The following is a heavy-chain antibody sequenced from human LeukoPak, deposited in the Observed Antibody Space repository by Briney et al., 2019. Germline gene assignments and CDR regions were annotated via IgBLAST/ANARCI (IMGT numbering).Heavy chain of an antibody. CDR2: INWNGGST. CDR1: GFTFDDYG. J-gene: IGHJ4*02. Sequence: GSLRLSCAASGFTFDDYGMSWVRQAPGKGLEWVSGINWNGGSTGYADSVKGRFTISRDNAKNSLYLQMNSLRAEDTALYYCARVGSSGWPSRRGVDYWGQGTLVTVSS. D-gene: IGHD6-19*01. V-gene: IGHV3-20*04. CDR3: ARVGSSGWPSRRGVDY.